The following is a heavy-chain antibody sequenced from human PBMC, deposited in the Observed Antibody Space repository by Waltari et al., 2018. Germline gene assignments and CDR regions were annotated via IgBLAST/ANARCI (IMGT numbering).Heavy chain of an antibody. V-gene: IGHV3-30-3*01. CDR1: GFTFSSYA. CDR3: ARDKLGYYGMDV. J-gene: IGHJ6*02. CDR2: IAYDGSNK. Sequence: QVQLVESGGGVVQPGRSLRLSCAASGFTFSSYAMHWVPQSPGKGVEWVAVIAYDGSNKYYADSVKGRFTISRDNSKNTLYLQMNSLRAEDTAVYYCARDKLGYYGMDVWGQGTTVTVSS.